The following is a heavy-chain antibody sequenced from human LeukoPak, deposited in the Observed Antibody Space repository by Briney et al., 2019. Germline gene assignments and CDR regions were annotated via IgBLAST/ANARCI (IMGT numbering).Heavy chain of an antibody. D-gene: IGHD6-19*01. V-gene: IGHV4-4*02. Sequence: PSETLSLTCAVSGGSISSSNWWSWVRQPPGKGLEWIGEIYHSGSTNYNPSLKSRVTISVDTSKNQFSLKLSSVTAADTAVYYCARVQWLGAFDIWGQGTMVTVSS. CDR1: GGSISSSNW. CDR3: ARVQWLGAFDI. CDR2: IYHSGST. J-gene: IGHJ3*02.